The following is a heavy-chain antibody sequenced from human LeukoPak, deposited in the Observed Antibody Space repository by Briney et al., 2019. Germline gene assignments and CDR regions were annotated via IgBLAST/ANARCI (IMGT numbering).Heavy chain of an antibody. J-gene: IGHJ4*02. CDR3: AKLDAVAGTDY. CDR1: GFPFSSYA. Sequence: GGSLRLSCAASGFPFSSYAMSWVRQAPGKGLEWVSAISGSGGRTYYADSVKGRFTISRDNSKNTLYLQMNSLRAEDTAVYYCAKLDAVAGTDYWGQGTLVTVSS. CDR2: ISGSGGRT. V-gene: IGHV3-23*01. D-gene: IGHD6-19*01.